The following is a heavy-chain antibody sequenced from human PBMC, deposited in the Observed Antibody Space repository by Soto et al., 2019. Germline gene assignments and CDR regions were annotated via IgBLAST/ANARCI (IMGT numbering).Heavy chain of an antibody. CDR1: GFTFSSYG. V-gene: IGHV3-30*18. CDR3: AKNMVRGVMSEADAFDI. D-gene: IGHD3-10*01. Sequence: PGGSLRLSCAASGFTFSSYGMHWVRQAPGKGLEWVAVISYDGSNKYYADSVKGRFTISRDNSKNTLYLQMNSLRAEDTAVYYCAKNMVRGVMSEADAFDIWGQGTMVTVSS. J-gene: IGHJ3*02. CDR2: ISYDGSNK.